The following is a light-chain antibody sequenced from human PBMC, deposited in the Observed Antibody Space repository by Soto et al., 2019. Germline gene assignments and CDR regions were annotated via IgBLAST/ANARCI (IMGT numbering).Light chain of an antibody. Sequence: QSALTQPGSVSGSPGQSITISCTGTSXNVGSYNLVSWYQQHPGKAPKLMIYEVSKRPSGVSNRFSGSKSGNTASLTISGLQAEDEADYHCCSYAGSYTYVFGPGTKVTVL. CDR1: SXNVGSYNL. CDR2: EVS. V-gene: IGLV2-23*02. CDR3: CSYAGSYTYV. J-gene: IGLJ1*01.